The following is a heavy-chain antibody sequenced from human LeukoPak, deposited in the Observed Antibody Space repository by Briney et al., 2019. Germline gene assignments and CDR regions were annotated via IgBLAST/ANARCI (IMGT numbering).Heavy chain of an antibody. CDR1: GFSFSSYA. D-gene: IGHD2-15*01. V-gene: IGHV3-9*01. J-gene: IGHJ4*02. Sequence: GGSLRLSCVGSGFSFSSYAMNWVRQAPGKGLEWVSGISWNSGSIGYADSVKGRFTISRDNAKNSLYLQMNSLRAEDTALYYCAKDMRGYAEGYFDYWGQGTLVTVSS. CDR3: AKDMRGYAEGYFDY. CDR2: ISWNSGSI.